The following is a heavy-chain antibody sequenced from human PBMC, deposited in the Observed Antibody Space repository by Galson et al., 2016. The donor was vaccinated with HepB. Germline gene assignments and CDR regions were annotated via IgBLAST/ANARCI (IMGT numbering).Heavy chain of an antibody. J-gene: IGHJ4*02. CDR1: GYSFTTYF. CDR3: VREANGYSGF. CDR2: INPKNGAT. Sequence: SVKVSCKASGYSFTTYFIYWVRQAPGQGLEWMGWINPKNGATRYAQKFEDRVTMSRDTSTATVYMELTSVTSDDTAVFYCVREANGYSGFGGQGTLVTVSS. V-gene: IGHV1-2*02. D-gene: IGHD5-12*01.